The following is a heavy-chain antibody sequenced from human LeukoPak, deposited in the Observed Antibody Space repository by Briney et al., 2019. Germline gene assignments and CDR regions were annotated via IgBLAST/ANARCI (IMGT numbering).Heavy chain of an antibody. J-gene: IGHJ4*02. V-gene: IGHV4-34*01. Sequence: SETLSLTCAVYGGSLSGYYWSWIRQPPGKGLEWIGEINHSGSTNYNPSLKSRVTISVDTSKNQLSLKLRSVTAADTAVYYCARNGWYSLDSWGQGTLVTVPS. CDR1: GGSLSGYY. CDR3: ARNGWYSLDS. D-gene: IGHD6-13*01. CDR2: INHSGST.